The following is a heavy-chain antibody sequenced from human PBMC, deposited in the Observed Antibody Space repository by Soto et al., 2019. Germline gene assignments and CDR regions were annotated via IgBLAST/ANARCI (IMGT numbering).Heavy chain of an antibody. D-gene: IGHD6-19*01. J-gene: IGHJ4*02. V-gene: IGHV3-23*01. CDR1: GFTFSSYA. CDR2: ISGSGGST. Sequence: PGGSLRLSCVASGFTFSSYAMSWVRQAPGKGLEWVSGISGSGGSTYYADSVKGRFTISRDNSKNTLYLQMNSLRAEDTAVYYCAKDHQGVTVAVTLDYWGQGTLVTVSS. CDR3: AKDHQGVTVAVTLDY.